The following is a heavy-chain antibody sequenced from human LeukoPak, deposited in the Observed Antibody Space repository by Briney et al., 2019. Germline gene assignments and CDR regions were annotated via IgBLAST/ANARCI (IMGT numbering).Heavy chain of an antibody. CDR2: FDPEDVET. J-gene: IGHJ4*02. D-gene: IGHD2/OR15-2a*01. Sequence: ASVKVSCKVSGNTFTDLSMNWVRQAPGKGLEGRGGFDPEDVETIYAQKCQGRVTMPEHTSTATAYMALSSLRPADPAAYYCATDFYRGRQFAYWGQGTLVTVSS. CDR3: ATDFYRGRQFAY. V-gene: IGHV1-24*01. CDR1: GNTFTDLS.